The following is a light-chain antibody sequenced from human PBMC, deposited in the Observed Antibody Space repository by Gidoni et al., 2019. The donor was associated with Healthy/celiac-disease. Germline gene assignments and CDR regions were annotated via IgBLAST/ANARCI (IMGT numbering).Light chain of an antibody. Sequence: QPVLTHPPSGSGAPGQRVTISCTGSSSNIGAGYDVHWYQQLPGTAPKLLIYGNSNRPSGVPDRFSGSKSGTSASLAITGLQAEDEADYYCQSYDSSLSGWVFGGGTKLTVL. CDR2: GNS. V-gene: IGLV1-40*01. CDR3: QSYDSSLSGWV. CDR1: SSNIGAGYD. J-gene: IGLJ3*02.